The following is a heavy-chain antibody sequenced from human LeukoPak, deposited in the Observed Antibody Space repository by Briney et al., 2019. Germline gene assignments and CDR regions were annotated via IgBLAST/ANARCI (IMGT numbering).Heavy chain of an antibody. CDR1: GFTFSSHA. V-gene: IGHV3-23*01. CDR3: ARDPGVVAFHYFDL. Sequence: QPGGSLRLSCAASGFTFSSHAMAWVRQAPGKGLEWVSAIGGRGGSTYYADSVKGRFPISRVHSKNTVYLQMNSLRAEDTAVYYCARDPGVVAFHYFDLWGQGTLVTVSS. J-gene: IGHJ4*02. CDR2: IGGRGGST. D-gene: IGHD3-3*01.